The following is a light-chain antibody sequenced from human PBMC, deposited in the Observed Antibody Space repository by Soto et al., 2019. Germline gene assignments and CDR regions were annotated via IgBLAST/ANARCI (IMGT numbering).Light chain of an antibody. Sequence: DIQLTQSPSSVSASVGDRVTITCRVSQDISTRLAWYQQKPGTAPKLLIYAASTSGSGVPSRFSGSGSGTDFSLTVSSLQSEDFATYFCQQAHTFPWTFGQGTKVDIK. CDR3: QQAHTFPWT. CDR2: AAS. V-gene: IGKV1-12*01. CDR1: QDISTR. J-gene: IGKJ1*01.